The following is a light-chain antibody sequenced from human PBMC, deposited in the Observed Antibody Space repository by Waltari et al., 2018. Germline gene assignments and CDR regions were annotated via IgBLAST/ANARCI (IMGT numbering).Light chain of an antibody. CDR2: DTV. Sequence: QAVVTQEPSLTVSPGWTVTLTCGSSTGAVTSGLHPYWFQQKPGQAPTALIYDTVNKHSWTPDRFSASVLGDKAALTLSGAQPEEEATYYCLLSYGGPRVFGGGTMLTVL. V-gene: IGLV7-46*01. CDR3: LLSYGGPRV. J-gene: IGLJ2*01. CDR1: TGAVTSGLH.